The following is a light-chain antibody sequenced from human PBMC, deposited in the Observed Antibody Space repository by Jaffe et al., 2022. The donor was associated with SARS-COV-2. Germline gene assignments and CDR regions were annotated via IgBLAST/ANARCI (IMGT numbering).Light chain of an antibody. V-gene: IGLV3-25*03. CDR2: KDT. CDR3: QSTDSSGSYV. J-gene: IGLJ1*01. CDR1: ALSKQF. Sequence: SYELTQPPSVSVSPGQTARITCSGDALSKQFAYWYQQRPGRAPVLVIYKDTERPSGIPERISGSSSGTTVTLTISGVQEEDEADYYCQSTDSSGSYVFGSGTQVTVL.